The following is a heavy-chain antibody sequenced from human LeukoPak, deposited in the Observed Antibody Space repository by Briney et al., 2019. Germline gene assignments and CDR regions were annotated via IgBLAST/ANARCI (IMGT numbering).Heavy chain of an antibody. CDR3: AKDPNFLDY. J-gene: IGHJ4*02. CDR1: AFTFSSYA. CDR2: ISGSGGST. V-gene: IGHV3-23*01. D-gene: IGHD4/OR15-4a*01. Sequence: ARSLRLSCAPAAFTFSSYAMSWVSQPAGKGLEWVSAISGSGGSTYYADSVKGRFTVSRDNSKNTLYLQMNSLRAEDTAVYYCAKDPNFLDYWGQGTLVSVSS.